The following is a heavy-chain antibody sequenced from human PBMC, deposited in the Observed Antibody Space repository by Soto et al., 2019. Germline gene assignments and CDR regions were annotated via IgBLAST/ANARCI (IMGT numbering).Heavy chain of an antibody. V-gene: IGHV3-30-3*01. Sequence: GGSLRLSCAASGFTFSSYAMHWVRQAPGKGLKWVAVISYDGSNKYYADSVKGRFTISRDNSKNTLYLQMNSLRAEDTAVYYCARDRTMVRGAAREDYYYGMDVWGQGTTVTVSS. CDR3: ARDRTMVRGAAREDYYYGMDV. D-gene: IGHD3-10*01. CDR1: GFTFSSYA. J-gene: IGHJ6*02. CDR2: ISYDGSNK.